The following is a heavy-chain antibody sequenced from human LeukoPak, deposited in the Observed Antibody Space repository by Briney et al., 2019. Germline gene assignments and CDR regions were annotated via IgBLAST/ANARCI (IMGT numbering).Heavy chain of an antibody. Sequence: ASVKVSCKASGYTFTSYDITWVRQATGQGLEWMGWMSPDSGYTGYAQTFQGRVTLTRNTSVSTAFMELSSLRSDDTAVYYCARDTSMVKSFYFYQYYMDVWGKGTTVTVSS. V-gene: IGHV1-8*01. CDR1: GYTFTSYD. CDR2: MSPDSGYT. J-gene: IGHJ6*03. D-gene: IGHD5-18*01. CDR3: ARDTSMVKSFYFYQYYMDV.